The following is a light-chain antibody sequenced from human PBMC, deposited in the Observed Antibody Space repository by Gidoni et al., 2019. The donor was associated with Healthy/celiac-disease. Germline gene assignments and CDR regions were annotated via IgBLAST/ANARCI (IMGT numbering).Light chain of an antibody. V-gene: IGKV1-39*01. Sequence: DIQMTQSPSSLSASVGDRVTITCRGSQSISSYLNWYQQKPGKAPKLLIYAASSLQSGVPSRFSGSGSGTDFTLTISSLQPEDFATYYCQQSYPMYTFGQGTKLEIK. CDR2: AAS. J-gene: IGKJ2*01. CDR1: QSISSY. CDR3: QQSYPMYT.